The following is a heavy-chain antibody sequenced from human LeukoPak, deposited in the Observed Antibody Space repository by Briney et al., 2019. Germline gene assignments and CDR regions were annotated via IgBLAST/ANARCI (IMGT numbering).Heavy chain of an antibody. CDR2: ITRSDKTM. D-gene: IGHD5-18*01. CDR1: GFAFSDYS. Sequence: GGSLRLSCAASGFAFSDYSLSWIRQAPGKGLEWVSYITRSDKTMYYADSVKGRFTISRDNAKRSLYLQMDSLRAEDTAVYYCARNDGYSYGFIDYWGQGTLVTVSS. J-gene: IGHJ4*02. CDR3: ARNDGYSYGFIDY. V-gene: IGHV3-11*04.